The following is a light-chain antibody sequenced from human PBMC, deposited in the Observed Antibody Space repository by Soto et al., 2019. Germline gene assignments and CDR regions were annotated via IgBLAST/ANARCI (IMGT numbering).Light chain of an antibody. CDR3: QQSYSTTIT. CDR1: QSISSW. V-gene: IGKV1-5*01. Sequence: DIQITQSPSTLSASVGDRVTITCRASQSISSWLAWYAQKPGKAPKLLIYDASSLESGVPSRFSGSGSGTDFTRTISSLQPEDFATDYCQQSYSTTITFGQGTRLEIK. CDR2: DAS. J-gene: IGKJ5*01.